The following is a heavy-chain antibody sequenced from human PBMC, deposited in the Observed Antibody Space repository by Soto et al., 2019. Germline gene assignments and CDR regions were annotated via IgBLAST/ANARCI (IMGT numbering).Heavy chain of an antibody. J-gene: IGHJ4*02. CDR2: IYSAGSA. CDR3: ARERSLAVAAPGY. CDR1: GFTVSSYY. D-gene: IGHD6-19*01. Sequence: GGSLRLSCAASGFTVSSYYMSWVRQAPGKGLEWVSVIYSAGSADFADSVKGRFTISRDNSKNTLFLQMNSLRADDTAVYFCARERSLAVAAPGYWGQGTLVTVSS. V-gene: IGHV3-66*01.